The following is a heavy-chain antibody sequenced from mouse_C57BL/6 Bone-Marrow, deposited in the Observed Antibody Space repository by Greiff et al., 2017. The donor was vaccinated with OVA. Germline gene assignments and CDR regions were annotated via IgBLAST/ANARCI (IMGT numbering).Heavy chain of an antibody. V-gene: IGHV1-64*01. J-gene: IGHJ1*03. CDR2: IHPNSGST. D-gene: IGHD2-4*01. CDR3: ARYDYHWYFEV. Sequence: VQLQQPGAELVKPGASVKLSCKASGYTFTSYWMHWVKQRPGQGLEWIGMIHPNSGSTNYNEKFKSKATLTVDKSSSTAYMQLSSLTSEDSAVYYCARYDYHWYFEVWGTGTTGTVSS. CDR1: GYTFTSYW.